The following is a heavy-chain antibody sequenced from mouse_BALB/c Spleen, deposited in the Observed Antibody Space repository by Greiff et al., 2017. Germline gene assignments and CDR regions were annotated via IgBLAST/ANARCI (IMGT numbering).Heavy chain of an antibody. CDR1: GFTFSSYT. Sequence: EVKVVESGGGLVQPGGSLKLSCAASGFTFSSYTMSWVRQTPEKRLEWVAYISNGGGSTYYPDTVKGRFTISRDNAKNTLYLQMSSLKSEDTAMYYCARHSGNYPYYFDYWCQGTTLTVSS. V-gene: IGHV5-12-2*01. J-gene: IGHJ2*01. CDR2: ISNGGGST. CDR3: ARHSGNYPYYFDY. D-gene: IGHD2-1*01.